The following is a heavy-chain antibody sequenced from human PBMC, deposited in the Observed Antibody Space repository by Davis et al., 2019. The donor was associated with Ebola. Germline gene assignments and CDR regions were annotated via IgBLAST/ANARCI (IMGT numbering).Heavy chain of an antibody. CDR1: GFTFSNYD. CDR2: ISAAGDT. CDR3: TRVGYSSGWDY. Sequence: PGGSLRLSCAASGFTFSNYDMHWVRQTSGKGLEWVSVISAAGDTYYSDSVKGRFTISRENAKSSLYLQMNSLRVEDTAVYYCTRVGYSSGWDYWGQGTLVTVSS. D-gene: IGHD6-19*01. V-gene: IGHV3-13*01. J-gene: IGHJ4*02.